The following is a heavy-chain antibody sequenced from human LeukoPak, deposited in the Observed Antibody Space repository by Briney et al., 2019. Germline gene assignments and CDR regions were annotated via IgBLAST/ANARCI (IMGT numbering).Heavy chain of an antibody. J-gene: IGHJ3*02. CDR1: GGSISSGDYY. Sequence: KPSETLSLTCTVSGGSISSGDYYWSWIRQPPGKGLEWIGYIYYSGSTYYNPSLKSRVTISVDTSKNQFSLKLSSVTAADTAVYYCARDSVPEKYCSGGSCYPGGEAFDIWGQGTMVTVS. D-gene: IGHD2-15*01. CDR3: ARDSVPEKYCSGGSCYPGGEAFDI. CDR2: IYYSGST. V-gene: IGHV4-30-4*01.